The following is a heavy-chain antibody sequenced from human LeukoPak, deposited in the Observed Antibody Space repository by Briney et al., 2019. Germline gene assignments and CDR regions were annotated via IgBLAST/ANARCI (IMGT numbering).Heavy chain of an antibody. D-gene: IGHD6-25*01. Sequence: SVKVSCKASGGTFSSYTISWVRQAPGQGLEWMGRIIPILGIANYAQKFQGRVTITADKSTSTAYMELSSLRSEDTAVYYCAAASRSNWFDPWGQRTLVTVSS. J-gene: IGHJ5*02. CDR3: AAASRSNWFDP. CDR2: IIPILGIA. V-gene: IGHV1-69*02. CDR1: GGTFSSYT.